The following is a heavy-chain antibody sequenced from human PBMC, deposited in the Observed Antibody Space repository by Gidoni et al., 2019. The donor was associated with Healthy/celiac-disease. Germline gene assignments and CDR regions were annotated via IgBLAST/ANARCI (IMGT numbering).Heavy chain of an antibody. D-gene: IGHD3-3*01. J-gene: IGHJ6*02. CDR1: GFNFSSYA. CDR3: AKGPFSLEWLESYYYGMDV. V-gene: IGHV3-23*01. CDR2: ISGSGGST. Sequence: GGGLVQPGGSLRLSCAASGFNFSSYAMSWVRQAPGKGLECVSAISGSGGSTYYADSVKCRFTISRDNSKNTLYLQMNSLRAEDTAVYYCAKGPFSLEWLESYYYGMDVWGQGTTVTVSS.